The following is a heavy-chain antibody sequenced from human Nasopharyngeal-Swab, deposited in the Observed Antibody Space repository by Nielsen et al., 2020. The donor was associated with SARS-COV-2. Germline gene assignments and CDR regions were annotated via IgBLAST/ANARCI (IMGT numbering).Heavy chain of an antibody. J-gene: IGHJ3*02. V-gene: IGHV4-59*12. CDR2: IYYSGNT. CDR1: GGSISSYY. CDR3: AQRYSSSWGIDAFDI. Sequence: SETLSLTCTVSGGSISSYYWSWIRQPPGKGLEWIGYIYYSGNTNYNPSLKSRVTISVDTSKNQFSLKLNSVTAADTAVYYCAQRYSSSWGIDAFDIWGQGTLVTVSS. D-gene: IGHD6-13*01.